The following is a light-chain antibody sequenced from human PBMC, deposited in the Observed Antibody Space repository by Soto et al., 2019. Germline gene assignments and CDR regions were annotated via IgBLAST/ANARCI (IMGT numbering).Light chain of an antibody. J-gene: IGKJ1*01. Sequence: DVQLTQSPSSLSASIGDTVTISCRSSQSITTSVNWYQQKSGRPPALLIYGASALQIGVPHRFSASGSGTDFTPTITGLQHEDFATYYCQQSYSRPRTFGQGTKVDIK. CDR3: QQSYSRPRT. V-gene: IGKV1-39*01. CDR1: QSITTS. CDR2: GAS.